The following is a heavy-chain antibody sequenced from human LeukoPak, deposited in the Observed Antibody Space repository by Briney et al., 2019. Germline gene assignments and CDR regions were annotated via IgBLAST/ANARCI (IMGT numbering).Heavy chain of an antibody. CDR2: ISGSGGST. V-gene: IGHV3-23*01. Sequence: GGSLRLSCAASGFTFSSYAMSWVRQAPGKGLEWVSAISGSGGSTYYADSVKGRFTISRDNSKNTLYLQMNSLRAEDTAVYYCAKGDYDILTGYYWYFDYWGQGTLVTVSS. J-gene: IGHJ4*02. CDR3: AKGDYDILTGYYWYFDY. CDR1: GFTFSSYA. D-gene: IGHD3-9*01.